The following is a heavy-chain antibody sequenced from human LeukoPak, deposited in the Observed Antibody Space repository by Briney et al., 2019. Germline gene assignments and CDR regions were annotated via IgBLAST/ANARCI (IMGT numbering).Heavy chain of an antibody. D-gene: IGHD6-13*01. J-gene: IGHJ4*02. Sequence: ASVKVSCKASGYTFTSYAMNWVRQAPGQGLEWMGWINTNTGNPTYAQGFTGRFVFSLDTSVSTAYLQISSLKAEDTAVYYCARGAGYSSSWYSRQKYYFDYWGQGTLVTVSS. V-gene: IGHV7-4-1*02. CDR3: ARGAGYSSSWYSRQKYYFDY. CDR1: GYTFTSYA. CDR2: INTNTGNP.